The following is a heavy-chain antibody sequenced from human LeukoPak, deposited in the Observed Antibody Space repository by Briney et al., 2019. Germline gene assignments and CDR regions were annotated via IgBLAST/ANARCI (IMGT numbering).Heavy chain of an antibody. CDR1: GGSISSYY. J-gene: IGHJ4*02. Sequence: PSETLSLTCTASGGSISSYYWSWIRQPPGKGLEWIGYIYYSGSTNYNPSLKSRVTISVDTSKNQFSLKLSSVTAADTAVYYCARSTGSTMFIDYWGQRTLVTVSS. CDR3: ARSTGSTMFIDY. CDR2: IYYSGST. D-gene: IGHD3-10*02. V-gene: IGHV4-59*01.